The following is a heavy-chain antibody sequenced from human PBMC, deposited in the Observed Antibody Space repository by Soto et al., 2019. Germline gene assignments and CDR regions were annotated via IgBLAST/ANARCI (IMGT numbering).Heavy chain of an antibody. J-gene: IGHJ6*02. CDR1: GFTFSSYW. D-gene: IGHD6-19*01. CDR3: ARVRGSSGWHPAPNEPYGMDV. CDR2: INSDGSST. V-gene: IGHV3-74*01. Sequence: PGGSLRLSCAASGFTFSSYWMHWVRQAPGKGLVWVSRINSDGSSTSYADSVKGRFTISRDNAKNTLYLQMNSLRAEDTAVYYCARVRGSSGWHPAPNEPYGMDVWGQGTTVTVSS.